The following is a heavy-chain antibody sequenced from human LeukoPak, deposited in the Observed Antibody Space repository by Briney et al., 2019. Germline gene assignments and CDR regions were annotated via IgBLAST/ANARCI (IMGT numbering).Heavy chain of an antibody. J-gene: IGHJ6*02. CDR3: AKGWGDYYYGMDV. V-gene: IGHV3-33*06. CDR1: GFTFSSHG. D-gene: IGHD3-16*01. Sequence: GGSLRLSCAASGFTFSSHGMHWVRQAPGKGLEWVAVIWYDGSNKYYADSVKGRFTISRDNSKNTLYLQMNSLRAEDTAVYYCAKGWGDYYYGMDVWGQGTTVTVSS. CDR2: IWYDGSNK.